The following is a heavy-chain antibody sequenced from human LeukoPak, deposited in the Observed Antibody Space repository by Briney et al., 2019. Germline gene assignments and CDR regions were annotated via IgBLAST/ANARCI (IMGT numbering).Heavy chain of an antibody. CDR3: ARGLSGSRRYFDL. CDR2: IYYSGST. CDR1: GGSISSSSYY. D-gene: IGHD1-26*01. V-gene: IGHV4-39*07. J-gene: IGHJ2*01. Sequence: SETLSLTCTVSGGSISSSSYYWGWIRQPPGKGLEWIGSIYYSGSTYYNPSLKSRVTISVDTSKNQFSLKLSSVTAADTAVYYCARGLSGSRRYFDLWGRGTLVTVSS.